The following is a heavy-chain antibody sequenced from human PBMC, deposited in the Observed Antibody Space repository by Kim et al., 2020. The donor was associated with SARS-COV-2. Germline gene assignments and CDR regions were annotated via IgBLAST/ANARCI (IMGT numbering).Heavy chain of an antibody. CDR3: ARDLVFPDSSGYYFGY. Sequence: GGSLRLSCAASGFTFSSYSMNWVRQAPGKGLEWVSSISSSSSYIYYADSVKGRFTISRDNAKNSLYLQMNSLRAEDTAVYYCARDLVFPDSSGYYFGYWGQGTLVTVSS. V-gene: IGHV3-21*01. J-gene: IGHJ4*02. CDR2: ISSSSSYI. CDR1: GFTFSSYS. D-gene: IGHD3-22*01.